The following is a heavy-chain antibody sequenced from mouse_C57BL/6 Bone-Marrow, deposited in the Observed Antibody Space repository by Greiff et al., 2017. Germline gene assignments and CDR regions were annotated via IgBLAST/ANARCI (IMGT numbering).Heavy chain of an antibody. CDR3: ASARGNYPFDY. Sequence: QVQLQQPGAELVMPGASVKLSCKASGYTFTSYWMHWVKQRPGQGLEWIGEIDPSDSYTNYNGKFKGKATLTADKSSSTAYMQLSSLTSEDSAVYFGASARGNYPFDYWGQGTTLTVSS. J-gene: IGHJ2*01. CDR2: IDPSDSYT. D-gene: IGHD2-1*01. V-gene: IGHV1-69*01. CDR1: GYTFTSYW.